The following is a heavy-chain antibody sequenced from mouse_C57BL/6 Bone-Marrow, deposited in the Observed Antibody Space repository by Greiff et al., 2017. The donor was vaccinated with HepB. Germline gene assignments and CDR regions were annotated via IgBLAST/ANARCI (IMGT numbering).Heavy chain of an antibody. CDR1: GFTFSDYG. J-gene: IGHJ1*03. CDR2: ISSGSSTI. D-gene: IGHD2-3*01. CDR3: ARGDGYYVWYFDV. V-gene: IGHV5-17*01. Sequence: EVQLQESGGGLVKPGGSLKLSCAASGFTFSDYGMHWVRQALEKGLEWVAYISSGSSTIYYADTVKGRFTISRDNAKNTLFLQMTSLRSEDTAMYYCARGDGYYVWYFDVWGTGTTVTVSS.